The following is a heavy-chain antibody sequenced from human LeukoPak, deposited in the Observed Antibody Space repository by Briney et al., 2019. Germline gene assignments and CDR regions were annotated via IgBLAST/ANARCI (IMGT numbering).Heavy chain of an antibody. CDR2: ISSSSSYI. CDR1: GFTFSSYS. CDR3: AREGRYTAMVTSETFDY. V-gene: IGHV3-21*01. D-gene: IGHD5-18*01. Sequence: GGSLRLSCAASGFTFSSYSMNWVRQAPGKGLEWVSSISSSSSYIYYADSVKGRFTISRDNAKNSLYLQMNSLRAEDTAVYYCAREGRYTAMVTSETFDYWAREPWSPSPQ. J-gene: IGHJ4*02.